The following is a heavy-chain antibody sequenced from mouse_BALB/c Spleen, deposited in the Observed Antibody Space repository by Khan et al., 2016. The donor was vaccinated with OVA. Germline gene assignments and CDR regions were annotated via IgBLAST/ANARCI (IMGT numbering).Heavy chain of an antibody. CDR1: GFSLTNYG. Sequence: QVQLKESGPGLVAPSQSLSITCTVSGFSLTNYGVHWVRQPPGKGLEWLVVIWSDGSTSYNSALKSRLIISKDNSKSQVFLKMNSLQTDDTAMYYCARQPYDHYYSMDYWGQGTSVTVSS. V-gene: IGHV2-6-1*01. J-gene: IGHJ4*01. CDR3: ARQPYDHYYSMDY. CDR2: IWSDGST. D-gene: IGHD1-1*01.